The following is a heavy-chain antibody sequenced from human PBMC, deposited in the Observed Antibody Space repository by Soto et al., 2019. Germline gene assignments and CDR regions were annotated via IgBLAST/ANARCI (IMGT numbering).Heavy chain of an antibody. J-gene: IGHJ4*02. D-gene: IGHD1-26*01. Sequence: QITLKESGPTLAKPTQTLTLTCTFSGFLLTTDRVGVGWIRQPPGEALEWLAAIYWEDSKTYRPSLESRLTLTTDTSKNLVALTMTNMDSLDTATYYCAHAYGGRSLYWGQGALVTGSS. V-gene: IGHV2-5*02. CDR1: GFLLTTDRVG. CDR2: IYWEDSK. CDR3: AHAYGGRSLY.